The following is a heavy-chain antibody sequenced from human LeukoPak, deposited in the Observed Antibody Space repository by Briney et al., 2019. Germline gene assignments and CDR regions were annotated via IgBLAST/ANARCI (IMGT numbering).Heavy chain of an antibody. CDR3: ARVNVDDRNNYYYYMDV. CDR2: IYYSGST. J-gene: IGHJ6*03. V-gene: IGHV4-39*07. CDR1: GGSISSSSYY. Sequence: PSETLSLTCTVSGGSISSSSYYWGWIRQPPGKGLEWIGSIYYSGSTNYNPSLKSRVTMSVDTSKNQFSLKLSSVTAADTAVYYCARVNVDDRNNYYYYMDVWGKGTTVTISS. D-gene: IGHD3-22*01.